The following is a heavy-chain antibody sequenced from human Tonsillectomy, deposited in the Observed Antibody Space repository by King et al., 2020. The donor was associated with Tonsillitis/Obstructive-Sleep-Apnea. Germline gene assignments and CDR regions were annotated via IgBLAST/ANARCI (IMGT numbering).Heavy chain of an antibody. Sequence: VQLQESGPGLVKPSETLSLTCTVSGDSISSYYWSWIRQPPGKGLEWIGFIYYSGSTNYNPSLKSRVTISVDTSKNQFSLKLSSVTAADTAVYYCARDMVLEAGGDAFDIWGQGTKVTVPS. CDR3: ARDMVLEAGGDAFDI. J-gene: IGHJ3*02. D-gene: IGHD2-8*01. CDR1: GDSISSYY. V-gene: IGHV4-59*01. CDR2: IYYSGST.